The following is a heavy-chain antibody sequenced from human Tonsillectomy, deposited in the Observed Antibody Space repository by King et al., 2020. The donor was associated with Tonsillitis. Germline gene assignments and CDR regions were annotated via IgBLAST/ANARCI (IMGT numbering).Heavy chain of an antibody. CDR2: IFTSGGT. J-gene: IGHJ2*01. CDR3: ARESDDGYWYFDL. D-gene: IGHD1-1*01. Sequence: VQLQESGPGLVKPSQTLSLTCTVSGGSISSGNYYWSWIRQPAGKGLEWIGRIFTSGGTNYNPSLKSRVTMSVDTSKNQFSLKLSSVTAADSAVYYCARESDDGYWYFDLWGRGTLVTVSS. V-gene: IGHV4-61*02. CDR1: GGSISSGNYY.